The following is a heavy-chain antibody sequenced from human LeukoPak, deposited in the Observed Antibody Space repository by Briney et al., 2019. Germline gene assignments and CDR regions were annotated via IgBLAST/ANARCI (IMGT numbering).Heavy chain of an antibody. CDR2: INHSGST. J-gene: IGHJ4*02. D-gene: IGHD5-12*01. Sequence: PSETLPLTCAVYGGSFSGYYWSWIRQPPGKGLEWIGEINHSGSTNYNPSLKSRVTISVDTSKNQFSLKLSSVTAADTAVYYCARAPVIDSGYDYWGQGTLVTVSS. CDR3: ARAPVIDSGYDY. CDR1: GGSFSGYY. V-gene: IGHV4-34*01.